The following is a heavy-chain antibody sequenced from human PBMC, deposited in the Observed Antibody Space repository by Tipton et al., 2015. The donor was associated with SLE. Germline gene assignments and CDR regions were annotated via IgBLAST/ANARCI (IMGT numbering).Heavy chain of an antibody. D-gene: IGHD3-22*01. CDR1: GFTFSSYS. Sequence: SLRLSCAASGFTFSSYSMNWVRQAPGKGLEWVSSISSSSSYIYYADSVKGRFTISRDNAKNSLYLQMNSLRAEDTAVYYCARDVEGYYDSSGYLYYGMDVWGQGTTVTVS. J-gene: IGHJ6*02. V-gene: IGHV3-21*03. CDR2: ISSSSSYI. CDR3: ARDVEGYYDSSGYLYYGMDV.